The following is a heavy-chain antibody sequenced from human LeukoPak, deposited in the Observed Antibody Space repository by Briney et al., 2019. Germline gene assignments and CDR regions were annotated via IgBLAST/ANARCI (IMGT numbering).Heavy chain of an antibody. CDR2: ISYDGSNK. D-gene: IGHD4-23*01. V-gene: IGHV3-30*04. CDR3: AREGREGYGGNSDGYFDY. J-gene: IGHJ4*02. CDR1: GFTFSSYA. Sequence: GGSLRLSCAASGFTFSSYAMHWVRQAPGKGLEWVAVISYDGSNKYYADSVKGRFTISRDNSKNTLYLQMDSLRAEDTAVYYCAREGREGYGGNSDGYFDYWGQGTLVTVSS.